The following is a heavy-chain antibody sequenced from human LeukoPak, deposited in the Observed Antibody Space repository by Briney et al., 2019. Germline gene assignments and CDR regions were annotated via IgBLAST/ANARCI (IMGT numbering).Heavy chain of an antibody. D-gene: IGHD2-21*02. CDR2: ITGDGGGT. Sequence: PGGSLRLSCAASGFTFSSYAMSWVRQAPGKGLEWVSKITGDGGGTYYAGSVRGRFIISRDNSKNTLFLQMNSLRAEDTALYYCAKDLDTGDWNPFDYWGQGTLVTVSS. J-gene: IGHJ4*02. V-gene: IGHV3-23*01. CDR1: GFTFSSYA. CDR3: AKDLDTGDWNPFDY.